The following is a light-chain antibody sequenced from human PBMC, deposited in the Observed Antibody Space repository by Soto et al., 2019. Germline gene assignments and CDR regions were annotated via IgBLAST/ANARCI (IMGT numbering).Light chain of an antibody. V-gene: IGLV1-40*01. CDR2: GNN. CDR3: HSYDSRLNCYV. CDR1: NSNIGAGFA. Sequence: QSVLTQPPSVSGAPGQRVTISCTGSNSNIGAGFAVHWYQQFPGTAPKLLIHGNNNRPSGVPDRFSGSKSDTSASLAITGLQADDEADYYCHSYDSRLNCYVFGTGTKVTVL. J-gene: IGLJ1*01.